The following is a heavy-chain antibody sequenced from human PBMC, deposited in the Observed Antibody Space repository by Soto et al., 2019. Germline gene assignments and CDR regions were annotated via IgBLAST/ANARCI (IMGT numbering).Heavy chain of an antibody. D-gene: IGHD3-22*01. J-gene: IGHJ4*02. Sequence: SGPTLVNPTQTLTLTCTFSWFSLSTSGVGVGWIRQSPGKALEWLALIYWDDDKRYSPSLKSRLTITKDTSKNQVVLTMTNMDTVDTATYYCAHRRNYYDSSGHFIYFDYWGQGTLVTVSS. CDR2: IYWDDDK. CDR3: AHRRNYYDSSGHFIYFDY. CDR1: WFSLSTSGVG. V-gene: IGHV2-5*02.